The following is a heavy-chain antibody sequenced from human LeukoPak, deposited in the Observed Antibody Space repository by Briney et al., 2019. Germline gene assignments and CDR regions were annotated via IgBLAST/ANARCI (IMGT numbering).Heavy chain of an antibody. CDR2: ISGSGGST. CDR1: GFTFSSYA. Sequence: PGGSLRLSCAASGFTFSSYAMSWVRQAPGKGLEWVAAISGSGGSTYYADSVKGRFTISRDNSKNTRYLQMNSLRAEDTAVYYCAKVPRLVSYDSVDYWGQGTLVTVSS. D-gene: IGHD3-3*01. J-gene: IGHJ4*02. CDR3: AKVPRLVSYDSVDY. V-gene: IGHV3-23*01.